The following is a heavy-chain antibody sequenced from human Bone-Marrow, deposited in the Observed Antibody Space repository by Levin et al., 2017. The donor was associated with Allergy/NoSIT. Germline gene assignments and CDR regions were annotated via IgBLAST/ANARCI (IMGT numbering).Heavy chain of an antibody. CDR3: TRDGGSGSFYNRPFHF. CDR2: INQDGSKK. CDR1: GFIFSSYW. J-gene: IGHJ4*02. V-gene: IGHV3-7*03. D-gene: IGHD3-10*01. Sequence: VGSLRPSCAASGFIFSSYWMSWVRQAPGKGLEWVANINQDGSKKSYADSVKGRFTIGRDNAKDSLYLQMNNVRAEDTARYYCTRDGGSGSFYNRPFHFWGRGTLVTVSS.